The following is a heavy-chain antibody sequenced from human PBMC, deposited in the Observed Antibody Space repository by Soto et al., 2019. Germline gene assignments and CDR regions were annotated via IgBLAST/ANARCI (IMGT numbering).Heavy chain of an antibody. Sequence: QVQLVESGGGVVQPGRSLRLSCAPSGFSFSDFGMHWVRQAPGKGPEWVAAISHDGSNQYYGDSVKGRFSISRDHYNNRMYLKMNNLQVEDSAIYFCAKETRSRAVTATRVNGMDVWGQGTTVTVSS. CDR3: AKETRSRAVTATRVNGMDV. D-gene: IGHD2-21*02. CDR1: GFSFSDFG. J-gene: IGHJ6*02. V-gene: IGHV3-30*18. CDR2: ISHDGSNQ.